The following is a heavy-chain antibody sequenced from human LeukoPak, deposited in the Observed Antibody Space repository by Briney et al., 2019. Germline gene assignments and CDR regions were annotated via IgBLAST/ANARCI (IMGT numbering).Heavy chain of an antibody. J-gene: IGHJ4*02. D-gene: IGHD6-13*01. Sequence: GGSLRLSCAASGFTFSSYGMHWVRQAPGKGLEWVAVISYDGSNKYYADSVKGRFAISRDNSKNTLYLQMNSLRAEDTAVYYCAKDTSLKAAGTADYWGQGTLVTVSS. CDR1: GFTFSSYG. V-gene: IGHV3-30*18. CDR2: ISYDGSNK. CDR3: AKDTSLKAAGTADY.